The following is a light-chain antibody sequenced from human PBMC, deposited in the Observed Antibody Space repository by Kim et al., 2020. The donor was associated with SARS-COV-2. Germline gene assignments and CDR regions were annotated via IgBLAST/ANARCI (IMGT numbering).Light chain of an antibody. V-gene: IGKV1-5*03. CDR3: QQYHSYSYT. J-gene: IGKJ2*01. CDR1: QSISSW. Sequence: SSSVGDRVTITCRASQSISSWLAWYQQNPGKAPNLLIYKASRLESGVPSRFIGSGSGTEFTLTISSLQPDDFASYYCQQYHSYSYTFGQGTKLEI. CDR2: KAS.